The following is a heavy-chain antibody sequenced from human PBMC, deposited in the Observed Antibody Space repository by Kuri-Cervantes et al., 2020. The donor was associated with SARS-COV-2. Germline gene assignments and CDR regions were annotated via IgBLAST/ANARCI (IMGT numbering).Heavy chain of an antibody. Sequence: ASVKVSCKASGYAFTSYDINWVRQDTGQGLEWMGWMNPNSGNTGYALKFQGRVTMTRDTSTSTVYMELSSLTSEDTAIYYCYCAPKEGFDSWGQGTLVTVSS. V-gene: IGHV1-8*02. CDR1: GYAFTSYD. D-gene: IGHD2-21*01. J-gene: IGHJ4*02. CDR3: YCAPKEGFDS. CDR2: MNPNSGNT.